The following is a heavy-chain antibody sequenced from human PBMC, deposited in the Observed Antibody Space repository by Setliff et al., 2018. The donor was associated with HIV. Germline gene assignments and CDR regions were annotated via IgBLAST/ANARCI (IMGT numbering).Heavy chain of an antibody. CDR3: ARGPLFGDQYYPYHYMDV. Sequence: GASVKVSCKASGYTFRTYGIHWMRQAPRQRLEYLGWINTANGNTKYSQDLQGRVSITSDTSASTSYMELSSLRSQDMAVYYCARGPLFGDQYYPYHYMDVWGKGTTVTVSS. CDR2: INTANGNT. CDR1: GYTFRTYG. J-gene: IGHJ6*03. D-gene: IGHD3-3*01. V-gene: IGHV1-3*03.